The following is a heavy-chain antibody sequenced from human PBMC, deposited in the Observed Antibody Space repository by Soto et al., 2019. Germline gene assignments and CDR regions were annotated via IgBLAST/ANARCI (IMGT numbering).Heavy chain of an antibody. CDR1: GFTFSNYW. CDR2: IKQEGSAK. CDR3: AGGTGWVHDY. J-gene: IGHJ4*02. D-gene: IGHD1-1*01. V-gene: IGHV3-7*04. Sequence: EVQLVESGGGLVQPGGSLRLSCAGSGFTFSNYWMNWVRQTPGKGLEWVANIKQEGSAKNYVESVKGRFTSPRDNAKNLGYLQTNSLRAEDTAVYYCAGGTGWVHDYWGQGTLVTVSS.